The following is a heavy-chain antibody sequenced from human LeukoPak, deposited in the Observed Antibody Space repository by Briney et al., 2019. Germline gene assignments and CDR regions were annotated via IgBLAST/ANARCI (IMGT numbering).Heavy chain of an antibody. CDR1: GGSVSSYY. Sequence: SETLSLICTVSGGSVSSYYWSWIRQPAGKGLEWIGRIYSSGSTNYNSSLESRVTISVDESKNRFSLRLRSMTAADTAVYFCARGGGRATLDYWGQGTLVTVSS. J-gene: IGHJ4*02. CDR2: IYSSGST. V-gene: IGHV4-4*07. CDR3: ARGGGRATLDY. D-gene: IGHD3-10*01.